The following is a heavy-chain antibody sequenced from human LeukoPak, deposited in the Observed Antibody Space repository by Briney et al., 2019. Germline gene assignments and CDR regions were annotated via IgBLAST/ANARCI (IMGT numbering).Heavy chain of an antibody. V-gene: IGHV3-30*01. CDR3: AREAYYHEFDS. D-gene: IGHD3-22*01. Sequence: AGGSLRLSCGASGFTFSDYPMHWVRQAPGKGLEWVAVISYDGNVQYCADSVKGRLTVSRDDSMDTLVLQMNSLRAEDTAMFYCAREAYYHEFDSWGQGTLVTVSS. CDR2: ISYDGNVQ. J-gene: IGHJ4*02. CDR1: GFTFSDYP.